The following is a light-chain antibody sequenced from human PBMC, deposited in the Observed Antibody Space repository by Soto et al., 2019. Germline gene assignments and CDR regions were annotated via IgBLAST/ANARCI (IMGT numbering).Light chain of an antibody. CDR1: SSNISSNI. J-gene: IGLJ3*02. CDR3: SLWDDRLNGPEV. CDR2: SDS. Sequence: QSVLTQPTSASGTPGQRVTISCSGSSSNISSNIVNWCHQLPGTAPKLLMYSDSQRPSGVPDRFSGSTSGTSASLAISGLQCENENDHYCSLWDDRLNGPEVFGGGTKLTVL. V-gene: IGLV1-44*01.